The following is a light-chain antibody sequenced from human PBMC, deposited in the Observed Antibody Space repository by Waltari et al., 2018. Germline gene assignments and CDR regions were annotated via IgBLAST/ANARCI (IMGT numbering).Light chain of an antibody. CDR2: GNT. CDR3: QSYDNSPYVI. CDR1: SSNLGHGHD. Sequence: QSVLTQPPSASGAPGPRVTIPCTGSSSNLGHGHDVPWYQQLPGTAPNLLIYGNTNRPAGVPDRFSGSKSGTSASLAITGLQAEDEADYYCQSYDNSPYVIFGGGTKLTVL. J-gene: IGLJ2*01. V-gene: IGLV1-40*01.